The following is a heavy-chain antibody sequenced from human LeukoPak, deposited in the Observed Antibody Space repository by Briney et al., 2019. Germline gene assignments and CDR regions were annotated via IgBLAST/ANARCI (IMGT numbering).Heavy chain of an antibody. CDR3: ARAMVRGVPFDY. CDR1: GFTLSSYS. Sequence: GGSLRLSCAASGFTLSSYSMHWVLQAPGKGLEWVAVISYDGSNKYYADSVKSRFTISRDNSKNTLYLQMNSLRAEDTAVYYCARAMVRGVPFDYWGQGALVTVSS. J-gene: IGHJ4*02. D-gene: IGHD3-10*01. CDR2: ISYDGSNK. V-gene: IGHV3-30-3*01.